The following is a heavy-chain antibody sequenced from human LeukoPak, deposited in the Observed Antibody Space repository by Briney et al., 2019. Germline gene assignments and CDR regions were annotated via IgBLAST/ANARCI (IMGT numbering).Heavy chain of an antibody. CDR2: INPNSGGT. CDR3: ARSRAAYSGSYAGDY. CDR1: GYTFTGYY. Sequence: GASVKVSCKASGYTFTGYYMHWVRQAPGQGLEWMGWINPNSGGTNYAQKFQGRVTMTRDTPISTAYMELSRLRSDDTAVYYCARSRAAYSGSYAGDYWGQGTLVTVSS. D-gene: IGHD1-26*01. V-gene: IGHV1-2*02. J-gene: IGHJ4*02.